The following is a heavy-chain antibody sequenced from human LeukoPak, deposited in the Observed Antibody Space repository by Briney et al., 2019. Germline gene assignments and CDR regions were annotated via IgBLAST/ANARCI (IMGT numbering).Heavy chain of an antibody. J-gene: IGHJ4*02. Sequence: GGSLRLSCAASGFTFSSYAMTWVRQAPGKGLEWVSGISGSGDTTYYADSVKGRFTISRDNSKNTLDLQMNSLRSEDAAVYYCARAVVVAGHFDYWGQGTLVTVSS. CDR1: GFTFSSYA. CDR3: ARAVVVAGHFDY. CDR2: ISGSGDTT. D-gene: IGHD2-15*01. V-gene: IGHV3-23*01.